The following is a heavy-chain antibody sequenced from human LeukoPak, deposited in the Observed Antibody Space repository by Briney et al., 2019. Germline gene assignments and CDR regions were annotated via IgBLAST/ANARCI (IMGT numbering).Heavy chain of an antibody. D-gene: IGHD1-26*01. CDR2: IDPNTGGT. V-gene: IGHV1-2*06. CDR3: ASGVINRLTEWELEPIGDAFDI. J-gene: IGHJ3*02. CDR1: GYTFTVYY. Sequence: ASVKVSCKASGYTFTVYYMNWVRQAPGQGLEWMGRIDPNTGGTNYAQNFQGRVTMTRDTSISTAYMELSGLRSEDTAVYYCASGVINRLTEWELEPIGDAFDIWGQGTMVTVSS.